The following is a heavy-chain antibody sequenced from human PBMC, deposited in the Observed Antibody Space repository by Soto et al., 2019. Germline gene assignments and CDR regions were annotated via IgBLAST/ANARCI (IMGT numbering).Heavy chain of an antibody. Sequence: GSLILSCATSGFTFTTYWMHWVRQVPGKGLVWVSRINSDGSSDSYADSVRGRFTISRDNAKNTLNLQMNSLRAEDTAVYYCVRDTIFDYWGQGTLVTVSS. V-gene: IGHV3-74*01. CDR2: INSDGSSD. J-gene: IGHJ4*02. D-gene: IGHD3-9*01. CDR1: GFTFTTYW. CDR3: VRDTIFDY.